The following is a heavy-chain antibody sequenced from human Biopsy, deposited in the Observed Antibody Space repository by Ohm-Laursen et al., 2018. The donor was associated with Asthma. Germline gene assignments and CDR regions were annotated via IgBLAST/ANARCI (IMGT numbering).Heavy chain of an antibody. J-gene: IGHJ6*02. D-gene: IGHD2-15*01. CDR3: VGGRYCSGASCLYGMDV. Sequence: SLRLSCAASGMSVSDYYMTWLRQTPGKGLEWLSHIGIKGSSIYYADSVKGRFTISRDNAKNSLFLQMNGLRADDTAVYFCVGGRYCSGASCLYGMDVWGQGTTVSVSS. CDR1: GMSVSDYY. V-gene: IGHV3-11*01. CDR2: IGIKGSSI.